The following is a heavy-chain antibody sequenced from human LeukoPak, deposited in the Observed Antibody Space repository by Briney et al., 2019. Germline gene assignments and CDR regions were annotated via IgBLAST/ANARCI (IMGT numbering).Heavy chain of an antibody. CDR3: ARDCSSTSCQGYFDY. D-gene: IGHD2-2*01. CDR1: GFTFSSYA. CDR2: ISSSSSYI. V-gene: IGHV3-21*01. J-gene: IGHJ4*02. Sequence: PGRSLRLSCAASGFTFSSYAMHWVRQAPGKGLEWVSSISSSSSYIYYADSVKGRFTISRDNAKNSLYLQMNSLRAEDTAVYYCARDCSSTSCQGYFDYWGQGTLVTVSS.